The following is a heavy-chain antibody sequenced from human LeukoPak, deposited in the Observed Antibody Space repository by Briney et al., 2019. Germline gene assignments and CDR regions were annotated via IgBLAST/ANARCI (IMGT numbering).Heavy chain of an antibody. Sequence: WVPHHQKKRLEWVANIKQDGSEKYYVDSVKGRFTISRDNSKNTLYLQMNSLRAEDTAVYYCARDSPRGAFDIWGQGTMVTVSS. V-gene: IGHV3-7*05. J-gene: IGHJ3*02. CDR2: IKQDGSEK. CDR3: ARDSPRGAFDI.